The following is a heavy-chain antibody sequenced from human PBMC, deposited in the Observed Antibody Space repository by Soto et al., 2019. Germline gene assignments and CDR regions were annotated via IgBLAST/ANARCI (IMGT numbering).Heavy chain of an antibody. V-gene: IGHV4-59*01. J-gene: IGHJ6*02. Sequence: SETLSLTCTVSGGSIISYYWGWIRQPPRKGLELIGYIYYNGTANYNPSLKGRVTISVDTPKNQFSLKLRSVTAADTAVYYCARVAMVRGIINYYYGLDVWGQGTTVTVSS. CDR3: ARVAMVRGIINYYYGLDV. CDR1: GGSIISYY. D-gene: IGHD3-10*01. CDR2: IYYNGTA.